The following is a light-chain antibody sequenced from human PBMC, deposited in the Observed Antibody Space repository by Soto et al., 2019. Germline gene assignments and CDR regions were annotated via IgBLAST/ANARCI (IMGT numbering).Light chain of an antibody. CDR1: QSISNN. V-gene: IGKV1-39*01. Sequence: DIQVTQSPSSLSASVGDRVTISCRASQSISNNLNWYQQRPGKPPNLLIYSASRLQSGAPSRFSGSGSGTDFTLTISRLEPEDFAVYYCQQFSSYPLTFGGGTKVDIK. CDR3: QQFSSYPLT. CDR2: SAS. J-gene: IGKJ4*01.